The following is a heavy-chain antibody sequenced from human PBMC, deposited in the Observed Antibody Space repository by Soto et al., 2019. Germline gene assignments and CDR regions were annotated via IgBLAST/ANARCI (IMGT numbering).Heavy chain of an antibody. CDR1: GCTFSSYD. D-gene: IGHD3-16*01. V-gene: IGHV3-23*01. J-gene: IGHJ4*02. Sequence: PGGSLRLSCAPSGCTFSSYDMHWVRQAPGKGLEWVSAISHAGAAYYPGSVKGRFTMSRDNSKNTVYLQMINLRAEDTAVYYCAKDLRPDGLWDIDYWGQGTLVTVSS. CDR3: AKDLRPDGLWDIDY. CDR2: ISHAGAA.